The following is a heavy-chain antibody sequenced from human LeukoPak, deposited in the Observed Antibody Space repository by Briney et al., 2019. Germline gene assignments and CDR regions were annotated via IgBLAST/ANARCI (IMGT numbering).Heavy chain of an antibody. CDR1: GYTFTSYG. J-gene: IGHJ4*02. Sequence: GASVKVSCKAPGYTFTSYGISWVRQAPGQGLAGMGWISAYNGNTNYAQKFQGRVTMTRNTSISTAYMELSSLRSEDTAVYYCARGGRVGAADWGQGTLVTVSS. CDR3: ARGGRVGAAD. D-gene: IGHD2-15*01. V-gene: IGHV1-18*01. CDR2: ISAYNGNT.